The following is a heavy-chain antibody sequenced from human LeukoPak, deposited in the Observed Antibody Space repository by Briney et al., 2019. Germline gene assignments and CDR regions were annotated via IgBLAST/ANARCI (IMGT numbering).Heavy chain of an antibody. V-gene: IGHV1-69-2*01. CDR3: ATDLYEYCGGDCYGY. CDR1: GYTFTDYY. CDR2: VDPEDGET. D-gene: IGHD2-21*01. J-gene: IGHJ4*02. Sequence: ASVKVSCKVSGYTFTDYYMHWVQQAPGKGLEWMGLVDPEDGETIYAEKFQGRVTITADTSTDTAYTELSSLRSEDTAVYYCATDLYEYCGGDCYGYWGQGTLVTVSS.